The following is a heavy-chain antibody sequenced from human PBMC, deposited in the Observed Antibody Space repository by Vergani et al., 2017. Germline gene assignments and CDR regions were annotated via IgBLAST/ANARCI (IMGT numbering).Heavy chain of an antibody. CDR3: ARGGEYCSSTSCYTYYFDY. CDR1: GYTLTELS. Sequence: QVQLVQSGAEVEKPGASVKVSCKVSGYTLTELSMHWVRQAPGQGLEWMGWISAYNGNTNYAQKLQGRVTMTTDTSTSTAYMELRSLRSDDTAVYYCARGGEYCSSTSCYTYYFDYWGQGTLVTVSS. J-gene: IGHJ4*02. CDR2: ISAYNGNT. V-gene: IGHV1-18*01. D-gene: IGHD2-2*02.